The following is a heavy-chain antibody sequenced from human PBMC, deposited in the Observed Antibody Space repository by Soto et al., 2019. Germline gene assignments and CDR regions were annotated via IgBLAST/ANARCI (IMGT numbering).Heavy chain of an antibody. V-gene: IGHV5-10-1*01. CDR1: GYSFSSYW. D-gene: IGHD6-13*01. CDR2: IDPSDSYT. J-gene: IGHJ6*02. Sequence: PGESLNISCKGSGYSFSSYWSSWVRQMPGKGLEWMGRIDPSDSYTNYSPSFQGHVTISADKSISTAYLQWSSLQASDTAMYYCARLGIAAAEAYGLDVWGQGTTVTVSS. CDR3: ARLGIAAAEAYGLDV.